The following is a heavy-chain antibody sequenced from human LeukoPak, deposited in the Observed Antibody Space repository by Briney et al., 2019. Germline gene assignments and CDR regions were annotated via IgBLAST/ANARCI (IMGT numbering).Heavy chain of an antibody. CDR1: GFTFSTFS. J-gene: IGHJ4*02. V-gene: IGHV3-21*01. CDR2: ISFSSTYI. CDR3: ARGSRDKLRGLDH. Sequence: GGSLRLSCAASGFTFSTFSMNWVRQAPGKGLDWVSSISFSSTYIYYADSVKGRFTISRDNAKNSLYLQMNSLRAEDTAIYYCARGSRDKLRGLDHWGQGTLVTVSS. D-gene: IGHD1-7*01.